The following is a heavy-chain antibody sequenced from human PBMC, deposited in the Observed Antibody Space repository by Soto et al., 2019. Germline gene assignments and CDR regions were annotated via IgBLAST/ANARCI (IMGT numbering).Heavy chain of an antibody. D-gene: IGHD6-19*01. CDR1: GGSISSSGYY. V-gene: IGHV4-31*03. CDR2: IHDSGST. CDR3: ASQATGWYPDY. Sequence: QVELQESGPGLVKPSQTLSLTCTVSGGSISSSGYYWSWIRQHPGKGLEWIGYIHDSGSTYYNPSLKIRVTISVDTSKNQFSLKLTSVTAADTAVYYCASQATGWYPDYWGQGTLVTVSS. J-gene: IGHJ4*02.